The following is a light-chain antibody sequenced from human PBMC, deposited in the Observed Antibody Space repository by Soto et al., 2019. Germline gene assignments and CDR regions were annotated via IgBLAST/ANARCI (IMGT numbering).Light chain of an antibody. Sequence: EIVLTQSPGTLSLSPGERATLSCRASQSVSSSYLAWYQQKPGQAPRLLIYGASTRATGIPDRVIGSGSGTDFTLTISRLEPEDFAVYYCQQFGSSPITFGQGTRLEIK. J-gene: IGKJ5*01. CDR1: QSVSSSY. CDR2: GAS. CDR3: QQFGSSPIT. V-gene: IGKV3-20*01.